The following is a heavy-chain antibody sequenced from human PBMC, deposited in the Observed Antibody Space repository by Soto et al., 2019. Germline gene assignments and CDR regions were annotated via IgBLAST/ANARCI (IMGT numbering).Heavy chain of an antibody. CDR2: INAGNGNT. CDR3: ARGSGYSSGWYSWNWFDP. D-gene: IGHD6-19*01. Sequence: GASVKVSCKASGYTFTSYAMHWVRQAPGQRLEWMGWINAGNGNTKYSQKFQGRVTITRDTSASTAYMELSSLRSEDTAVYYCARGSGYSSGWYSWNWFDPWGQGTLVTVSS. V-gene: IGHV1-3*01. J-gene: IGHJ5*02. CDR1: GYTFTSYA.